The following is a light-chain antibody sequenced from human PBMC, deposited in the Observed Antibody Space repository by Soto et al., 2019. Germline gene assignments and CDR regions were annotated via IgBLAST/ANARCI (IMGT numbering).Light chain of an antibody. CDR2: EVS. CDR3: SLYTSENAYV. CDR1: STDFVSYNR. Sequence: QSVLAQPPSVSGSPGQSVTISCTGTSTDFVSYNRVSWYQRPPGTAPKLMIYEVSKRPSGVPDRFSGSKSGNTASLTISGLQAADEADYYCSLYTSENAYVFGTGTKVTLL. J-gene: IGLJ1*01. V-gene: IGLV2-18*01.